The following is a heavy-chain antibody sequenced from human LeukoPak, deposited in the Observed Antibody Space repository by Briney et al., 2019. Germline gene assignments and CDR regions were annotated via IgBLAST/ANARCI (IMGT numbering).Heavy chain of an antibody. V-gene: IGHV1-2*02. D-gene: IGHD3-10*01. CDR3: ARGPYGTGSHFDF. Sequence: GASVKVSCKASGYTFTGYYLHWVRQAPGQGLQWMAWIDPNSGATNYAQNFQGRVTMTRDASISTAYMELSRLRYDDTAVYYCARGPYGTGSHFDFWGQGTLVTVSS. CDR1: GYTFTGYY. J-gene: IGHJ4*02. CDR2: IDPNSGAT.